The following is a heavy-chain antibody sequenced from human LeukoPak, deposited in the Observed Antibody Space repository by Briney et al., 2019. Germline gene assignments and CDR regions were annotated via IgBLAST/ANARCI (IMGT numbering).Heavy chain of an antibody. CDR1: GVSFSSYS. J-gene: IGHJ4*02. CDR2: ISGGSTTI. V-gene: IGHV3-48*02. CDR3: ARERGNYFRY. Sequence: PGGSLRLSCAVSGVSFSSYSTNWVRQAPGKGLEWVSYISGGSTTIHYTDSVKGRFTISRDNINNALYLQMNSLRDEDTAVYYCARERGNYFRYWGQGTLVTVSS.